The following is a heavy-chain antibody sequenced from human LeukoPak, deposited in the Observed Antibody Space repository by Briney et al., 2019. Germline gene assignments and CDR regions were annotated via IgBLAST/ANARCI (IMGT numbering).Heavy chain of an antibody. CDR3: ARVVGATGSSHY. Sequence: PSETLSLICTVSGGSISSDYWRCIRQPPGKGLEGMGYIYYIWSPNYNPSLKSRITISVDTSKSHFSLKLSSVTDADTAVYYCARVVGATGSSHYWGQGTLVTVSS. CDR1: GGSISSDY. D-gene: IGHD1-26*01. J-gene: IGHJ4*02. CDR2: IYYIWSP. V-gene: IGHV4-59*01.